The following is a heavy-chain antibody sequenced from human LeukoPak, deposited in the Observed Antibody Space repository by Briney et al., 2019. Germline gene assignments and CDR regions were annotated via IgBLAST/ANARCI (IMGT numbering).Heavy chain of an antibody. CDR3: ARDPGPSHYDFWSGYVDAFDI. D-gene: IGHD3-3*01. CDR2: ISGSGGST. V-gene: IGHV3-23*01. Sequence: GGSLRLSCAASGYTFSSYAMSWVRQAPGKGLEWVSAISGSGGSTYYADSVKGRFTISRDNSKNTLYLQMNSLRAEDTAVYYCARDPGPSHYDFWSGYVDAFDIWGQGTMVTVFS. CDR1: GYTFSSYA. J-gene: IGHJ3*02.